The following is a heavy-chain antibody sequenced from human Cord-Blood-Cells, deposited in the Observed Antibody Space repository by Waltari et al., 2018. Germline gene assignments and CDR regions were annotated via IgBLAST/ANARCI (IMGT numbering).Heavy chain of an antibody. V-gene: IGHV1-69*06. CDR3: ATAGITIFGVVIDYYYYYGMDV. J-gene: IGHJ6*02. CDR2: IIPIFGTA. Sequence: QVQLVQSGAEVKKPGSSVKVSCKASGGTFSSYAISWVRQAPGTGLEWMGGIIPIFGTANYAQKFQGRVTITADKSTSTAYMELSSLRSEDTAMYYCATAGITIFGVVIDYYYYYGMDVWGQGTTVTVSS. D-gene: IGHD3-3*01. CDR1: GGTFSSYA.